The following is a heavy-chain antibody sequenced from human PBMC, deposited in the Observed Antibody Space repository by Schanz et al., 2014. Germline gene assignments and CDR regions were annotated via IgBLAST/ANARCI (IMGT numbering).Heavy chain of an antibody. V-gene: IGHV1-69*04. CDR2: IIPIHGIV. Sequence: QVQLVQSGAEVRKPGSSMKVSCKASGGTFSTYPINWLRQAPGQGLEWMGRIIPIHGIVNYAQRFQDRVRITADKSTSTAYMELSSLRSDDTAVYYCARDRLECGAECYSVEVFEIWGQGTLVIVSS. D-gene: IGHD2-21*01. CDR1: GGTFSTYP. J-gene: IGHJ4*02. CDR3: ARDRLECGAECYSVEVFEI.